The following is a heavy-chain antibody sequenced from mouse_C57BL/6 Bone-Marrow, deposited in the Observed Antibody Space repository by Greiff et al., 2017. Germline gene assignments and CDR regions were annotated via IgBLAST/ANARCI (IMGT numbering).Heavy chain of an antibody. V-gene: IGHV5-12*01. J-gene: IGHJ1*03. CDR2: ISNGGGST. CDR1: GFTFSDYY. CDR3: ARGIYYYGSSYPYWYFDV. D-gene: IGHD1-1*01. Sequence: EVQVVESGGGLVQPGGSLKLSCAASGFTFSDYYMYWVRQTPEKRLEWVAYISNGGGSTYYPDTVKGRFTISRDNAKNTLYLQMLRLKSEDTAMYYCARGIYYYGSSYPYWYFDVWGTGTTVTVSS.